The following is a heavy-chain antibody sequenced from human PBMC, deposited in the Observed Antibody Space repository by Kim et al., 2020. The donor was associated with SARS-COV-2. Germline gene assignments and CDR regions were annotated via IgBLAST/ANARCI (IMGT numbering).Heavy chain of an antibody. CDR2: IKEDGTEK. D-gene: IGHD2-15*01. Sequence: GGSLRLSCVVSGVSFTTNWMSWVRQAPGKGLEWVAKIKEDGTEKYYGYSVEGRCTISRDNAKNSLYLQMNSLSAEDTAVYYCARDRRYSLDYWGQGTLVTVSS. J-gene: IGHJ4*02. CDR1: GVSFTTNW. CDR3: ARDRRYSLDY. V-gene: IGHV3-7*01.